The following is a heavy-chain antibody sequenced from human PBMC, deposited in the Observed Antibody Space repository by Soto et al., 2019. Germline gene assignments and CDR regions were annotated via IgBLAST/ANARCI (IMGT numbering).Heavy chain of an antibody. CDR3: ARGYSGRNYPHFDY. CDR2: IIPIFGTA. CDR1: GGTFSSYA. D-gene: IGHD1-26*01. J-gene: IGHJ4*02. Sequence: QVQLVQSGAEVKKPGSSVKVSCKASGGTFSSYAISWVRQAHGQWLEWMGGIIPIFGTANYAQKFQGRVTITADESTSTAYMELSSLRSEDTAVYYCARGYSGRNYPHFDYWGQGNLVTVSS. V-gene: IGHV1-69*01.